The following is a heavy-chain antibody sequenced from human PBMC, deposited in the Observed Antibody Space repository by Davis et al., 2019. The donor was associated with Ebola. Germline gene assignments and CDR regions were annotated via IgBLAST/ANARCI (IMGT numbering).Heavy chain of an antibody. Sequence: PSETLSLTCTVSGGSVSSGSYYWSWIRQPPGKGLEWIGYIYYSGSINYNPSLKSQVTISVDTSKNQFSLKLSSVTAADTAVYYCARDSPPNYDILTGYPNYYGMDVWGQGTTVTVSS. V-gene: IGHV4-61*01. J-gene: IGHJ6*02. CDR3: ARDSPPNYDILTGYPNYYGMDV. CDR1: GGSVSSGSYY. CDR2: IYYSGSI. D-gene: IGHD3-9*01.